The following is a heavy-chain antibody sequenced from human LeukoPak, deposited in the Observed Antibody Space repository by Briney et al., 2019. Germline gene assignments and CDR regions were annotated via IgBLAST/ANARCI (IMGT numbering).Heavy chain of an antibody. V-gene: IGHV1-69*13. CDR1: GGTFSSYA. CDR3: ARDLIGLYSSGG. Sequence: SVKVSCKASGGTFSSYAISWVRQAPGQGLEWMGGIIPIFGTANYAQKSQGRVTITADESTSTAYMELSRLRSEDTAVYYCARDLIGLYSSGGWGQGTLVTVSS. D-gene: IGHD6-19*01. CDR2: IIPIFGTA. J-gene: IGHJ4*02.